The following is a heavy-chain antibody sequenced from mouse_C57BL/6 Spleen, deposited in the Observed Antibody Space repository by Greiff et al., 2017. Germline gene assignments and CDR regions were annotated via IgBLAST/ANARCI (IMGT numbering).Heavy chain of an antibody. V-gene: IGHV1-42*01. Sequence: VQLQQSGPELVKPGASVKISCKASGYSFTGYYMNWVKQSPEKSLEWIGEINPSTGGTTYNQKFKAKATLTVDKSSSTAYMQLKSLTSEDSAVYYCASSRGGDYWGQGTTLTVSS. J-gene: IGHJ2*01. CDR2: INPSTGGT. D-gene: IGHD1-1*02. CDR1: GYSFTGYY. CDR3: ASSRGGDY.